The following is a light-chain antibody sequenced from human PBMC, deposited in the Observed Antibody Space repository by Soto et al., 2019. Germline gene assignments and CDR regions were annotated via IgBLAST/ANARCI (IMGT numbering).Light chain of an antibody. J-gene: IGKJ4*01. CDR2: DAS. CDR1: QHISNY. V-gene: IGKV1-33*01. CDR3: QQSYSNILS. Sequence: DIQMTQSPPSLSASVGDSVTITCQASQHISNYINWYQHKPGKAPKLLIYDASHLETGVPSRFSGSGSGTDFSFTISSLQPEDFATYYCQQSYSNILSFGGGTRVEL.